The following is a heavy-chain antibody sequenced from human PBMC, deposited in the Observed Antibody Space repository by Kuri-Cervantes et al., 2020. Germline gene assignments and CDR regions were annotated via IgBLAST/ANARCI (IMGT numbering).Heavy chain of an antibody. Sequence: GGSLRLSCAASGFTFDDYAMHWVRQAPGKGLEWVSGISWNSGSIGYADSVRGRFTISRDNAKNSLYLQMNSLRAEDTAVYYCARVTGDYDFWSGYPQDYYYYYMDVWGKGTTVTVSS. D-gene: IGHD3-3*01. CDR1: GFTFDDYA. CDR2: ISWNSGSI. J-gene: IGHJ6*03. CDR3: ARVTGDYDFWSGYPQDYYYYYMDV. V-gene: IGHV3-9*01.